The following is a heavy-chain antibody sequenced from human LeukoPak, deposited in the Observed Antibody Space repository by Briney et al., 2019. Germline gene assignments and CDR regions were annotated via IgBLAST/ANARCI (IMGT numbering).Heavy chain of an antibody. V-gene: IGHV3-23*01. CDR1: GFPFSGYA. D-gene: IGHD6-19*01. CDR2: ISNSGENT. CDR3: AKVIAVAGNEIFDY. J-gene: IGHJ4*02. Sequence: PGGSLRLSXAASGFPFSGYAMSWVRQAPGKGLAWVSVISNSGENTYYADSVKGRFTISRDNSKNTVYLQMNSLRAEDTAVYYCAKVIAVAGNEIFDYWGQGTLVTVSS.